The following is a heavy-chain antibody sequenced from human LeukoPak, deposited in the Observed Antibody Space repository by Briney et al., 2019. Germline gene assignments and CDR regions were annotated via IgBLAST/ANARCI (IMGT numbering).Heavy chain of an antibody. CDR2: IRSKTNNYAT. CDR1: GFTFSGSA. CDR3: IPTPGIAAD. Sequence: GGSLRLSCAASGFTFSGSAMHWVRQASGKGLEWVGRIRSKTNNYATAYAASVKGRFTISRDDSKNTAYLQMNSLKTEDTAVYYCIPTPGIAADWGRGTLVTVSS. V-gene: IGHV3-73*01. D-gene: IGHD6-25*01. J-gene: IGHJ4*02.